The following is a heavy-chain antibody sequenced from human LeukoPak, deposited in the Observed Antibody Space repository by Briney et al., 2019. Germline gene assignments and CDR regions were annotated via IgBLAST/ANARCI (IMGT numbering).Heavy chain of an antibody. J-gene: IGHJ2*01. CDR2: ISGSGGST. Sequence: GGSLRLSCAASGFTFSSYGMSWVRQAPGKGLEWVSAISGSGGSTYYADSVKGRFTISRDNSRNTLYLQMNSLRAEDTAVYYCAKDKNYDFWSGWYFDLWGRGTLVTVSS. CDR3: AKDKNYDFWSGWYFDL. CDR1: GFTFSSYG. V-gene: IGHV3-23*01. D-gene: IGHD3-3*01.